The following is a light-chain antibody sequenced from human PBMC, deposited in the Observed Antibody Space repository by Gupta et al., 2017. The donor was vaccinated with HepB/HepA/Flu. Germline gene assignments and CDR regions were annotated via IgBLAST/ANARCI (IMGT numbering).Light chain of an antibody. J-gene: IGLJ2*01. CDR3: QTWGTGSHVV. CDR2: IQSDGSN. Sequence: QLVLPHSPSASASLGASVKLTCTLSSGYTSYDNAWNQQQPEKGPRSLMKIQSDGSNNQGDGLRDRFSGSSSGAARYLTISSLQFEDEADYYCQTWGTGSHVVFGGGTKLTVL. CDR1: SGYTSYD. V-gene: IGLV4-69*02.